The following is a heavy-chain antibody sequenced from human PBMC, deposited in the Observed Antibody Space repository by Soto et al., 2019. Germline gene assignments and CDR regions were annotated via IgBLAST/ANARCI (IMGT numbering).Heavy chain of an antibody. CDR2: TRSKANSYTT. Sequence: EVQLVESGGGLVQPGGSLRLSCAASGFAFSDHYMDWVRQAPGKGLEWVGRTRSKANSYTTEYAASVKGRFTISRDDSKNSLYLQMNSLRAEDTAVYYCAKDIRSSGWYGYFDYWGQGTLVTVSS. CDR1: GFAFSDHY. J-gene: IGHJ4*02. D-gene: IGHD6-19*01. V-gene: IGHV3-72*01. CDR3: AKDIRSSGWYGYFDY.